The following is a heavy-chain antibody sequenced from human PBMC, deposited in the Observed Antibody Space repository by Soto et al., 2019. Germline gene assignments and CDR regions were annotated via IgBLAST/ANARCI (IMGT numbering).Heavy chain of an antibody. CDR3: ARYSFRFGELNGIDV. Sequence: GASVKVSCKASGYTFTGYYMHWVRQAPGQGLEWMGWINPNSGGTNYAQKFQGWVTMTRDTSISTAYMELSRLRSDDTAVYYCARYSFRFGELNGIDVWGQGTTVSVS. CDR1: GYTFTGYY. V-gene: IGHV1-2*04. CDR2: INPNSGGT. J-gene: IGHJ6*02. D-gene: IGHD3-10*01.